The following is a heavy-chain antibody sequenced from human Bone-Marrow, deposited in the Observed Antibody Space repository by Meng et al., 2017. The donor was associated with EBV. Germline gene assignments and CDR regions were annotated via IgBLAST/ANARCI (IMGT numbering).Heavy chain of an antibody. CDR3: APGAYGY. CDR2: IWFDASKK. V-gene: IGHV3-33*01. CDR1: GFTFSSYA. J-gene: IGHJ4*01. Sequence: QVQLVESGGGVVQPGRSLRLSCAASGFTFSSYAMHWVRQAPGKGLEWVAVIWFDASKKYYADSVKGRFTIYRDNSKNTLYLQMNSLRAEDTAVYYCAPGAYGYWGRNPGHRLL. D-gene: IGHD5-12*01.